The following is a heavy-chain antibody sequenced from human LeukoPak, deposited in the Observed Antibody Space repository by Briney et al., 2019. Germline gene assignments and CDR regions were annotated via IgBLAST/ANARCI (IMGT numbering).Heavy chain of an antibody. J-gene: IGHJ4*02. V-gene: IGHV3-21*01. D-gene: IGHD4-17*01. CDR1: GFTFSSYS. Sequence: GGSLRFSCAASGFTFSSYSMNWVRQAPGKGLEWVSSITSSGPYIYYADSVKGRFIISRDNAKNSLYLQMNSLRAEDTAVYYCARAELMTTVTTYFDYWGQGTLVTVSS. CDR2: ITSSGPYI. CDR3: ARAELMTTVTTYFDY.